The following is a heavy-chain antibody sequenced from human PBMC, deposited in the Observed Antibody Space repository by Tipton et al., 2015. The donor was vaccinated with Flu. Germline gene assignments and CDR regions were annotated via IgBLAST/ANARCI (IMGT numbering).Heavy chain of an antibody. Sequence: SLRLSCAASGFTFSSYGMHWVRQAPGKGLEWVAVISYDGSNKYYADSVKGRFTISRDNSKNTLYLQMNSLRAEDTAVYYCAKKGPAGTAPFGYWDQGTLVTVSS. J-gene: IGHJ4*02. CDR1: GFTFSSYG. CDR2: ISYDGSNK. V-gene: IGHV3-30*18. CDR3: AKKGPAGTAPFGY.